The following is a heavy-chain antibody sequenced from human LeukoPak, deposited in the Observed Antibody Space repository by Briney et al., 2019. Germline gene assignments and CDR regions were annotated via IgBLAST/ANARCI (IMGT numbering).Heavy chain of an antibody. J-gene: IGHJ2*01. CDR2: IYYSGST. Sequence: SETLSLTCTVSGGSISSYCWSWIRQPPGKDLEWIGSIYYSGSTYYNPSLKSRVTISIDTSKNQFSLKLSSVTAADTAVYYCVRSGGYCSSITCHVEYFDLRGRGTLVTVSS. D-gene: IGHD2-2*01. CDR3: VRSGGYCSSITCHVEYFDL. CDR1: GGSISSYC. V-gene: IGHV4-59*05.